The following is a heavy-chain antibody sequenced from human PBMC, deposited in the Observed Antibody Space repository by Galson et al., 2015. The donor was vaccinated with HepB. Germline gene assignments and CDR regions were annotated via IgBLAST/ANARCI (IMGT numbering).Heavy chain of an antibody. Sequence: SLRLSCAASGFSFSSYAMHWVRQAPGKGLDWVAVISYDGSNKYYADSVTGRFTISRDNSKNTLYLQMNSLRAEDTAVYYCARPLYDFWSGYPEGLVDYWGQGTLVTVSS. CDR3: ARPLYDFWSGYPEGLVDY. D-gene: IGHD3-3*01. J-gene: IGHJ4*02. CDR1: GFSFSSYA. V-gene: IGHV3-30-3*01. CDR2: ISYDGSNK.